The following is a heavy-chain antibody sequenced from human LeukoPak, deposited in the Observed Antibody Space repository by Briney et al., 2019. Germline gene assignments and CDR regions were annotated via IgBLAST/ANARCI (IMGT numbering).Heavy chain of an antibody. D-gene: IGHD4-11*01. CDR2: IYTSGST. J-gene: IGHJ5*02. Sequence: KPSETLSLTCTVPGGSISSYYWSWIRQPAGKGLEWIGRIYTSGSTNYNPSLKSRVTMSVDTSKNQFSLELSSVTAADTAVYYCARDITVTKSYSNWFDPWGQGTLVTVSS. CDR1: GGSISSYY. CDR3: ARDITVTKSYSNWFDP. V-gene: IGHV4-4*07.